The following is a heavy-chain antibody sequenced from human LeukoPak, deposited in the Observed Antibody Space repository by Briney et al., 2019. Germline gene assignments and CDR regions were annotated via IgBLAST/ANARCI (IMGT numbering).Heavy chain of an antibody. V-gene: IGHV4-59*01. J-gene: IGHJ4*02. Sequence: SETLSLTCAVSGGSISSNWWSWVRQPPGKGLEWIGYIYYSGSTNYNPSLKSRVTISVDTSKNQFSLKLSSVTAADTAVYYCARVAAVAGTRYFDYWGQGTLVTVSS. CDR2: IYYSGST. D-gene: IGHD6-19*01. CDR1: GGSISSNW. CDR3: ARVAAVAGTRYFDY.